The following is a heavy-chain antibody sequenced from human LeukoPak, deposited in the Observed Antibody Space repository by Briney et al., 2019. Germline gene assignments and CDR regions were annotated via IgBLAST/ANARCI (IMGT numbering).Heavy chain of an antibody. CDR1: GYSFTSYW. Sequence: GESLKISCKGSGYSFTSYWIGWVRQMPGKGLECMGRIDPSDSYTNYSPSFQGHVTISADKSISTAYLQWSSLKASDTAMYYCARRGYGDALDYWGQGTLVTVSS. CDR3: ARRGYGDALDY. D-gene: IGHD4-17*01. J-gene: IGHJ4*02. CDR2: IDPSDSYT. V-gene: IGHV5-10-1*01.